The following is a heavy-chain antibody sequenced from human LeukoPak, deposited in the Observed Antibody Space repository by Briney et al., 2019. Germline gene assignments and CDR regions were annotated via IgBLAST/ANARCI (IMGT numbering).Heavy chain of an antibody. D-gene: IGHD5-12*01. CDR2: IIPILGIA. CDR3: ARAFVDIVATTLRIDAWYFDL. J-gene: IGHJ2*01. Sequence: GASVKVSCKSSGGTFSSYAISWVRQAPGQGLEWMGRIIPILGIANYAQKFQGRVTITADKSTSTAYMELSSLRSEDTAVYYCARAFVDIVATTLRIDAWYFDLWGRGTLVTVSS. V-gene: IGHV1-69*04. CDR1: GGTFSSYA.